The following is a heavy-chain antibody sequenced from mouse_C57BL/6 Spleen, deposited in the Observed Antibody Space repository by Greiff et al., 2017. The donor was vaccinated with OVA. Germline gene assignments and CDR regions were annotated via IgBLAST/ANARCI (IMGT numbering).Heavy chain of an antibody. CDR2: IHPNSGST. D-gene: IGHD2-5*01. CDR3: ATYYSNYSLFAY. J-gene: IGHJ3*01. CDR1: GYTFTSYW. Sequence: QVQLQQPGAELVKPGASVKLSCKASGYTFTSYWMHWVKQRPGQGLEWIGMIHPNSGSTNYNEKFKSKATLTVDKSSSTAYMQLSSLTSEDSAVYYCATYYSNYSLFAYWGQGTLVTVSA. V-gene: IGHV1-64*01.